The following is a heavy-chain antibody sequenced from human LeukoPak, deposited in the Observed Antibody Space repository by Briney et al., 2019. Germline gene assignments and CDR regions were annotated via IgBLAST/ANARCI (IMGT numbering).Heavy chain of an antibody. J-gene: IGHJ4*02. Sequence: PGGSLRLSRAASGFTFSSYSMNWVRQAPGKGLEWVSSISSSSSYIYYTDSVTGRFTISRDNAKNSLYLQMNSLRAEDTAVYYCARGSGSYDYWGQGTLVTVSS. CDR2: ISSSSSYI. V-gene: IGHV3-21*01. CDR3: ARGSGSYDY. D-gene: IGHD1-26*01. CDR1: GFTFSSYS.